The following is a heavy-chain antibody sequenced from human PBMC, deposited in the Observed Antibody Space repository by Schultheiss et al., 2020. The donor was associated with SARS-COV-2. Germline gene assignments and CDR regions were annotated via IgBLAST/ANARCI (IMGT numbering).Heavy chain of an antibody. Sequence: GGSLRLSCAASGFTFSSFDMHWVRQATGKGLEWVSLIGAAGDTYYSGSVKGRFTISRENAKNSLYLQMNSLRAEDTALYYCAKGYLWFGELSGYYFDYWGQGTLVTVSS. CDR1: GFTFSSFD. J-gene: IGHJ4*02. D-gene: IGHD3-10*01. CDR3: AKGYLWFGELSGYYFDY. V-gene: IGHV3-13*01. CDR2: IGAAGDT.